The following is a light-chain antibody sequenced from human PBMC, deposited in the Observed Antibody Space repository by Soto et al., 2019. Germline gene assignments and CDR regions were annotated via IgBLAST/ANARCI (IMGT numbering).Light chain of an antibody. J-gene: IGKJ1*01. V-gene: IGKV1-5*01. CDR2: AAS. CDR1: ESIRTW. Sequence: DMETSQSRSTLSSSVGCRFRITCRASESIRTWLAWYKHKPGKAPKVLIYAASSLQSGVPSRFSGRGAGTDFTLTISNLQPDDFATYFCQQCNNYPRTFGQGTKVDIK. CDR3: QQCNNYPRT.